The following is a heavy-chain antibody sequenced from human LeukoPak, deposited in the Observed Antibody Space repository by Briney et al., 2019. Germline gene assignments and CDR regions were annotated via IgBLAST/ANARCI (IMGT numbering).Heavy chain of an antibody. V-gene: IGHV3-21*01. CDR1: GFTFSSYS. CDR2: ISSSSSYI. D-gene: IGHD6-13*01. J-gene: IGHJ4*02. Sequence: GGSLRLSCAASGFTFSSYSMNWVRQAPGKGLEWVSSISSSSSYIYYADSVKGRFTISRDNAQNSLYLQMNNLRAEDTAVYYCVRDLGKQQEVHDDYWGQGTLVTVSS. CDR3: VRDLGKQQEVHDDY.